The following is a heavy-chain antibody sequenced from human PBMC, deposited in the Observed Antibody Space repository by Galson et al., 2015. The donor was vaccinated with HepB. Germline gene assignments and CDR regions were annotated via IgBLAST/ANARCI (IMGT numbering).Heavy chain of an antibody. CDR3: ARDWTSRIAVAVTDY. D-gene: IGHD6-19*01. CDR1: GYTFTSYA. J-gene: IGHJ4*02. Sequence: SVKVSCKASGYTFTSYAMHWVRQAPGQRLEWMGWINAGNGNTKYSQKFQGRVTITRDTSASTAYMELSSLRSEDTAVYYCARDWTSRIAVAVTDYWGQGTLVTVSS. CDR2: INAGNGNT. V-gene: IGHV1-3*01.